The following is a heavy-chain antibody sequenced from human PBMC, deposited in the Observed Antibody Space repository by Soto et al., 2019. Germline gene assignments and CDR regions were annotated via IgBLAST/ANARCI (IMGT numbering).Heavy chain of an antibody. CDR2: INHSGST. Sequence: QVQLQQWCAGLLKPSETLSLTCAVYGGSFSGYYWSWIRQPPGKGLEWIGEINHSGSTNYNASLKSRVTISVDTSKNQFSLTLSSVTAADTAVYYCAREDGGVLDYWGQGTLVTVSS. V-gene: IGHV4-34*01. CDR3: AREDGGVLDY. CDR1: GGSFSGYY. J-gene: IGHJ4*02. D-gene: IGHD2-8*02.